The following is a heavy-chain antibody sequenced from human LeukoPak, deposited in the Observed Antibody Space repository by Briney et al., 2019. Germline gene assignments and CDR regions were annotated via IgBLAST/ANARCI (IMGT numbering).Heavy chain of an antibody. CDR3: AKRLVACSGGSCYSTFQH. Sequence: TGGSLRLSCAASGFTFSSYAMSWVRQAPGKGLEWVSGINSNGGSTYYADSVRGRFTISRDNSKKTLYLQMNSLRAEDTAVYYCAKRLVACSGGSCYSTFQHWGQGTLVTVSS. D-gene: IGHD2-15*01. J-gene: IGHJ1*01. V-gene: IGHV3-23*01. CDR2: INSNGGST. CDR1: GFTFSSYA.